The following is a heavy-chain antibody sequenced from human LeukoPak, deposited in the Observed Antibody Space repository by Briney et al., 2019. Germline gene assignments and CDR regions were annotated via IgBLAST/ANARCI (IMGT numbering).Heavy chain of an antibody. CDR3: AAGEYNSSSSGAYVFDF. D-gene: IGHD6-6*01. J-gene: IGHJ4*02. CDR1: GYTFTDYD. CDR2: VDPEDGEP. Sequence: ASVKVSCKISGYTFTDYDIHWVQQAPGKGLAWMGLVDPEDGEPIFAGKFRGRVTITADTSTDTAYMELSSLRSDDTAVYYCAAGEYNSSSSGAYVFDFWGQGTLVTVS. V-gene: IGHV1-69-2*01.